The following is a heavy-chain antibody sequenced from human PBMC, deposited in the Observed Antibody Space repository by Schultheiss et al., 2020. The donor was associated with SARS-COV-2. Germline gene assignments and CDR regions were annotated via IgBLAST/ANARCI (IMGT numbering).Heavy chain of an antibody. CDR2: INHSGST. V-gene: IGHV4-38-2*02. Sequence: SQTLSLTCTVSGGSISSGYYWGWIRQPPGKGLEWIGEINHSGSTNYNPSLKSRVTISVDTSKNQFSLKLSSVTAADTAVYYCARVLVRGDNWFDPWGQGTLVTVSS. J-gene: IGHJ5*02. CDR3: ARVLVRGDNWFDP. CDR1: GGSISSGYY. D-gene: IGHD3-10*01.